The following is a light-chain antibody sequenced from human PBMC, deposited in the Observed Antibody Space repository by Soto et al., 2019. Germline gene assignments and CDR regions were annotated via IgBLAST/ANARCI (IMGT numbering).Light chain of an antibody. CDR3: QSYDSSLSVHVV. V-gene: IGLV1-40*01. CDR1: SANIGAGYD. CDR2: GNS. Sequence: QLVLTQPPSVSGAPGQRVTISCTGTSANIGAGYDVHWYQQLPGTAPKLLIYGNSNRPSGLPDRFSGSKSGTSASLAITGLQAEDEADYYCQSYDSSLSVHVVFGGGTKLTVL. J-gene: IGLJ2*01.